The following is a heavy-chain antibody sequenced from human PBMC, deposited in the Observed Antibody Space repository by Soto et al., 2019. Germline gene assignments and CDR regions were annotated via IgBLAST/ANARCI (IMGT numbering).Heavy chain of an antibody. J-gene: IGHJ4*02. Sequence: PSETLSLTCTVSGGSISSSSYYWGWIRQPPGKGLEWIGSIYYSGSTYYNPSLKSRVTISVDTSKNQFSLKLSSVTAADTAVYYCARSRSGSYYHFDSWSQGSLVTVSS. CDR1: GGSISSSSYY. CDR2: IYYSGST. CDR3: ARSRSGSYYHFDS. V-gene: IGHV4-39*01. D-gene: IGHD3-10*01.